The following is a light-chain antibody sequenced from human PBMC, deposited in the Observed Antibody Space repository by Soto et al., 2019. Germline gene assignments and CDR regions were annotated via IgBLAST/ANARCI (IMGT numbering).Light chain of an antibody. V-gene: IGLV2-14*01. CDR1: SSDVGTYNF. CDR2: DVS. J-gene: IGLJ1*01. CDR3: SSYRGSSTYV. Sequence: QSVLTQPASGSGSPGQSITISCTGTSSDVGTYNFVSWYQQHPDKVPKLMIYDVSNRPSGVSDRFSGSKSGNTASLTISGLQAEDEADYYCSSYRGSSTYVFGTGTKVTVL.